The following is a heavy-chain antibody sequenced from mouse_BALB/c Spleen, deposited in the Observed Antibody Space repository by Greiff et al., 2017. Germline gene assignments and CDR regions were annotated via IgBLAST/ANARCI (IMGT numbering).Heavy chain of an antibody. Sequence: EVKVEESGGGLVQPGGSLKLSCAASGFTFSSYTMSWVRQTPEKRLEWVADISNGGGSTYYPDTVKGRFTISRDNAKNTLYLQMSSLKSEDTAMYYCARHRPYDYWFAYWGQGTLVTVSA. V-gene: IGHV5-12-2*01. D-gene: IGHD2-4*01. CDR3: ARHRPYDYWFAY. CDR1: GFTFSSYT. CDR2: ISNGGGST. J-gene: IGHJ3*01.